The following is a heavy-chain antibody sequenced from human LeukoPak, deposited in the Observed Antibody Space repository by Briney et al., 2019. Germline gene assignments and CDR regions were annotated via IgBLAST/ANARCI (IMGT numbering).Heavy chain of an antibody. V-gene: IGHV3-23*01. CDR2: ISGSGDNT. CDR3: AKGAEEGVVITSVYYYYMDV. Sequence: GGSLRLSCAASGFTFNNYAMSWVRQAPGKGLEWVSAISGSGDNTYYADAVQGRFTISRDNSKNTLFLQMNSLTAEDTAVYYCAKGAEEGVVITSVYYYYMDVWGKGTTVAISS. D-gene: IGHD3-22*01. J-gene: IGHJ6*03. CDR1: GFTFNNYA.